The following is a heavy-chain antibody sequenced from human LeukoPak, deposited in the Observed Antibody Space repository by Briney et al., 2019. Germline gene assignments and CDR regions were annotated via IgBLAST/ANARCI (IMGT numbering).Heavy chain of an antibody. CDR1: GGSFSGYY. J-gene: IGHJ6*02. D-gene: IGHD2-2*01. CDR3: ARDHCSSTSCYFYYYYGMDV. V-gene: IGHV4-34*01. Sequence: PSETLSLTCAVYGGSFSGYYWSWIRQPPGKGLEWIGEINHSGSTNYNPSLKSRVTISVDTSKNQFSLKLSSVTAADTAVYYCARDHCSSTSCYFYYYYGMDVWGQGTTVTVSS. CDR2: INHSGST.